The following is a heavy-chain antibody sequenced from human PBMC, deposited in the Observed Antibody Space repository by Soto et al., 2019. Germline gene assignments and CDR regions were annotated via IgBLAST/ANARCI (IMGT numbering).Heavy chain of an antibody. CDR3: AKDLVLMVYASVGGMDV. V-gene: IGHV3-30*18. J-gene: IGHJ6*02. D-gene: IGHD2-8*01. CDR2: ISYDGSNK. CDR1: GFTFSSYG. Sequence: PVGSLRLSCAASGFTFSSYGMHWVRQAPGKGLEWVAVISYDGSNKYYADSVKGRFTIARDNSKNTLYLQMNSLRAEDTAVYYCAKDLVLMVYASVGGMDVWGQGTTVTVSS.